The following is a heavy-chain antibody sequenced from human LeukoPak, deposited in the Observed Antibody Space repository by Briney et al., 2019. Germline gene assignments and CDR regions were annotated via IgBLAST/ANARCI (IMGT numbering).Heavy chain of an antibody. Sequence: GSLRLSCVASGFTFSSYWMSWVRQAPGKGLEWVANIKQDGSEKNYVDSVKGRFTIARDNAKNSLYLQMNSLRVEDTALYYCAKDIGRVDTASTYMDVWGKGTTVTISS. V-gene: IGHV3-7*03. CDR2: IKQDGSEK. J-gene: IGHJ6*03. D-gene: IGHD5-18*01. CDR1: GFTFSSYW. CDR3: AKDIGRVDTASTYMDV.